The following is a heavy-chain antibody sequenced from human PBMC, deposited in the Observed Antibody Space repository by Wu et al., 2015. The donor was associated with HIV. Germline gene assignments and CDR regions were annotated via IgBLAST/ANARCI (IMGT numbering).Heavy chain of an antibody. CDR3: ATEFLHYFDD. V-gene: IGHV1-69*11. Sequence: QVQLVQSGAEVRKPGSSVKVSCKASGGSFSDFAINWVRQAPGQGLEWMGRIIPIRGTTNYVQRFQGRVTITADEGTSTAFMELSSLRSEDTAVYFCATEFLHYFDDWGQGTLVTVSS. CDR2: IIPIRGTT. CDR1: GGSFSDFA. J-gene: IGHJ4*02. D-gene: IGHD1-14*01.